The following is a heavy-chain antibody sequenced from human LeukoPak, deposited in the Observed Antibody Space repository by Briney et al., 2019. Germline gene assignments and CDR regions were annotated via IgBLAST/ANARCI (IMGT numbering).Heavy chain of an antibody. V-gene: IGHV3-30*01. D-gene: IGHD2-21*02. CDR1: GFTFSSYA. CDR3: ARGCGGDCYSGDY. CDR2: ISYDGSNK. Sequence: GGSLRLSCAASGFTFSSYAMHWVRQAPGKGLEGVAVISYDGSNKYYADSVKGRFTISRDNSKNTLYLQMNSLRAEDTAVYYCARGCGGDCYSGDYWGQGTLVTVSS. J-gene: IGHJ4*02.